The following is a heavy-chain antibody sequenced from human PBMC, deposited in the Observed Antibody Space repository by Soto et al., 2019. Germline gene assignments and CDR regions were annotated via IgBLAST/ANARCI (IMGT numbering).Heavy chain of an antibody. Sequence: SETLSLTCTVSGGSVSRGSYYWSWIRPPPGKGLEWIGYIYYSGSTNYNPSLKSRVTISVDTSKNQLSLKLSSVTAADTAVYYCARSWVGPDGYSYGFDYWGQGTLVTVSS. D-gene: IGHD5-18*01. J-gene: IGHJ4*02. V-gene: IGHV4-61*01. CDR1: GGSVSRGSYY. CDR2: IYYSGST. CDR3: ARSWVGPDGYSYGFDY.